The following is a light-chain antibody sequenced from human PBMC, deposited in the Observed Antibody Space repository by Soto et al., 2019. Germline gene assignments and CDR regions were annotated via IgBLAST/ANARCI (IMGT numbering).Light chain of an antibody. CDR2: GAS. CDR3: QHYVERSPIT. V-gene: IGKV3-20*01. Sequence: TVITHSLVPLSLSPGERATLSCRASRNVISRWAWYQQKPGQAPRLLMSGASSRATSMPDRFIGSGSGTDFTLTISRLEPEDFALYYCQHYVERSPITFGQGTRLEI. J-gene: IGKJ5*01. CDR1: RNVISRW.